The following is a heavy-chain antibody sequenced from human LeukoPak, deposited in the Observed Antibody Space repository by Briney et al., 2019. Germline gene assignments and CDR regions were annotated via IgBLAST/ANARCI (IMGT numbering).Heavy chain of an antibody. D-gene: IGHD1-26*01. Sequence: SQTLSLTCTVSGGSISSGDYYWSWIRQPPGKGLEWIGYIYYSGSTYYNPSLKSRVTISVDTSKNQFSLKLSSVTAADTAVYYCAGSQVGARGAYWFDPWGQGTLVTVSS. CDR3: AGSQVGARGAYWFDP. V-gene: IGHV4-30-4*08. J-gene: IGHJ5*02. CDR2: IYYSGST. CDR1: GGSISSGDYY.